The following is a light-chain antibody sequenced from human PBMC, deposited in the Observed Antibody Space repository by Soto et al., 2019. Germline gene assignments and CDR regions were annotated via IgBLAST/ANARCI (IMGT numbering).Light chain of an antibody. CDR3: QQYANLPIT. Sequence: EVVLTQSPGTLSLSPGERATLSCRASQSVSSSSLAWYQQKPGQAPRLLIYGASTRATGIPDRFSGSGSGTDFTLTLSRLEPEDFAVYYCQQYANLPITFGQGTRLEI. J-gene: IGKJ5*01. CDR2: GAS. CDR1: QSVSSSS. V-gene: IGKV3-20*01.